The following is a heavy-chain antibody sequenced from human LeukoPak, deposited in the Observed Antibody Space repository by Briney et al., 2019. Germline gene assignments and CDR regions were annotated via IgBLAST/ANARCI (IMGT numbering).Heavy chain of an antibody. D-gene: IGHD7-27*01. V-gene: IGHV3-49*03. Sequence: GGSLRLSCTASGFTFGDFAMSWFRQAPGQGLEWLGVIRSNTYGGTTQAAASVRGRCTFSRGDSKSIACLELDSLTTEDSAVYYCNRDRLTANDYWGQGTLVIVSS. CDR1: GFTFGDFA. CDR2: IRSNTYGGTT. CDR3: NRDRLTANDY. J-gene: IGHJ4*02.